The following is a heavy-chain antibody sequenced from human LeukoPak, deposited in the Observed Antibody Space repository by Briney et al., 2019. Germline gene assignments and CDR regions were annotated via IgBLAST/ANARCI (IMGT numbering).Heavy chain of an antibody. Sequence: GGSLRLSCAASGFTFSNAWMSWVRQAPGKGLEWVGRIKSKTDGGTTDYAAAVKGRFTISREDSKNTLYLQMNSLKTEDTAVYYCSTGLAARPPFYWGQGTLVTVSS. J-gene: IGHJ4*02. V-gene: IGHV3-15*01. CDR2: IKSKTDGGTT. CDR3: STGLAARPPFY. D-gene: IGHD6-6*01. CDR1: GFTFSNAW.